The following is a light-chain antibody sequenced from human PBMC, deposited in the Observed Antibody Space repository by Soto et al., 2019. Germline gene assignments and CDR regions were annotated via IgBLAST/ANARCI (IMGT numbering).Light chain of an antibody. CDR2: DVS. J-gene: IGLJ1*01. V-gene: IGLV2-14*01. CDR1: SSDVGAYNY. CDR3: SSYTSATTYV. Sequence: QSVLTQPASVSGSPGQSITISCTGTSSDVGAYNYDSWYQQYPGEAPKVIIYDVSHRPAGVSNRFSGSKSGNTASLTISGLQTQDEADYYCSSYTSATTYVCGTGTKLTVL.